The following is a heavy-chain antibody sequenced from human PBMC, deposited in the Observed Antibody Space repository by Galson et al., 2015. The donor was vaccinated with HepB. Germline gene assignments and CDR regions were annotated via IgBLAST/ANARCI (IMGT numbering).Heavy chain of an antibody. CDR1: GFTFSSYA. Sequence: SLRLSCAASGFTFSSYAMHWVRQAPGKGLEWVAVISYDGSNKYYADSVKGRFTISRDNSKNTLYLQMNSLRAEDTAVYYCARALSAGGNSVSYYFYYMDVWGKGTTVTVSS. J-gene: IGHJ6*03. CDR2: ISYDGSNK. V-gene: IGHV3-30-3*01. CDR3: ARALSAGGNSVSYYFYYMDV. D-gene: IGHD4-23*01.